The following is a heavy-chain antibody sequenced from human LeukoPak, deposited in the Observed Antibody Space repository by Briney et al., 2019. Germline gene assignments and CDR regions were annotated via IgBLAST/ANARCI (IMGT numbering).Heavy chain of an antibody. CDR2: IYYSGST. CDR1: GGSFSGYY. J-gene: IGHJ4*02. CDR3: AREDSSGYNY. D-gene: IGHD3-22*01. V-gene: IGHV4-31*11. Sequence: SETLSLTCAVYGGSFSGYYWSWIRQHPGKGLEWIGYIYYSGSTYYNPSLKSRVTISVDTSKNQFSLKLSSVTAADTAVYYCAREDSSGYNYWGQGTLVTVSS.